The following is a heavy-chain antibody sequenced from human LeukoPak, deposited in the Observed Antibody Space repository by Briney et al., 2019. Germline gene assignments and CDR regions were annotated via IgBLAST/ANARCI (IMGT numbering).Heavy chain of an antibody. J-gene: IGHJ4*02. V-gene: IGHV3-53*01. CDR2: IYSGGST. Sequence: GGSLRLSCAASGFTVSSNYMSWVRQAPGKGLEWVSVIYSGGSTYYADSVKGRFTISRDNSKNTLYLQMNSLRAEDTAVYYCARELGEMATNWGAVGFDYWGQGTLVTVSS. CDR3: ARELGEMATNWGAVGFDY. D-gene: IGHD5-24*01. CDR1: GFTVSSNY.